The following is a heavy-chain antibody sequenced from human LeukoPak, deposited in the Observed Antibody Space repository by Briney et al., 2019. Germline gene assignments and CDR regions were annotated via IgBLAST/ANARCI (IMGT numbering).Heavy chain of an antibody. Sequence: SETLSLTCDVSGHSISSNYYWGWIRQSPEKGLEWIGSIYHRGSTYYSPSFESRVTISVDTSKNQFSLNLSSVTATHTAKYYCARHLFYYYYYMDVWGKGTTVTVSS. CDR3: ARHLFYYYYYMDV. CDR1: GHSISSNYY. J-gene: IGHJ6*03. CDR2: IYHRGST. V-gene: IGHV4-38-2*01.